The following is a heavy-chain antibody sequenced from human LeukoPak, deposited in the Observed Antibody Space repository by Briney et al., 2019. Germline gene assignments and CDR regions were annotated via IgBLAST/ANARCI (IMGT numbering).Heavy chain of an antibody. D-gene: IGHD5-18*01. V-gene: IGHV3-21*01. CDR1: GVTFSSYS. CDR2: ISSSSSYI. J-gene: IGHJ4*02. CDR3: ARDFRGYSYGYGN. Sequence: GGSLRRSCAASGVTFSSYSRNWVRQAPGKGLEWVSSISSSSSYIYYADSVKGRFTISRDNAKNSLYLQMNSLRAEDTAVYYCARDFRGYSYGYGNWGQGTLVTVSS.